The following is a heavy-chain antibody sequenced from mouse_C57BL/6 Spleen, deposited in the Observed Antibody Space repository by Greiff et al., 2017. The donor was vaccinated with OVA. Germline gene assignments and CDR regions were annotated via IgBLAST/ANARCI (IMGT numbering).Heavy chain of an antibody. V-gene: IGHV5-6*02. D-gene: IGHD1-1*01. J-gene: IGHJ4*01. Sequence: VMLVESGGDLVKPGGSLKLSCAASGFTFSSYGMSWVRQTPDKRLEWVATISSGGSYTYYPDSVKGRFTISRDNAKNTLYLQMSSLKSEDTAMYYCARQYYYGSSYYAMDYWGQGTSVTVSS. CDR2: ISSGGSYT. CDR3: ARQYYYGSSYYAMDY. CDR1: GFTFSSYG.